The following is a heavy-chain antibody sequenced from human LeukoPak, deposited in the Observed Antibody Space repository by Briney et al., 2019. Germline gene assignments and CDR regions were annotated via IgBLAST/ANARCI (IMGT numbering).Heavy chain of an antibody. CDR3: ARSKTYRSTWNTDY. Sequence: SETLSLTCTVSGGSISPYYWSWIRQPPGKGLEWIGYISYGGATNYNPSLKSRLTILVDTSENQFSLKLSSVTAADTAVYYCARSKTYRSTWNTDYWGQGTLVTVS. J-gene: IGHJ4*02. D-gene: IGHD2-2*01. V-gene: IGHV4-59*08. CDR1: GGSISPYY. CDR2: ISYGGAT.